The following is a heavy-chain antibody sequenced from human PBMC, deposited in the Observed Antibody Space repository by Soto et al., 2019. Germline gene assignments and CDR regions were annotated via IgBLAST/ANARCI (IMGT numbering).Heavy chain of an antibody. J-gene: IGHJ6*02. CDR1: GDSVSSNSAA. D-gene: IGHD6-19*01. V-gene: IGHV6-1*01. CDR3: QRDHRRGWLASDYYYGMDV. Sequence: SQTLSLTCAISGDSVSSNSAAWNWIRQSPSRGLEWLGRTYYRSKWYNDYAVSVKSRITINPDTSKNQFSLQLNSVTPEDTAVYYCQRDHRRGWLASDYYYGMDVWGQGTTVTVSS. CDR2: TYYRSKWYN.